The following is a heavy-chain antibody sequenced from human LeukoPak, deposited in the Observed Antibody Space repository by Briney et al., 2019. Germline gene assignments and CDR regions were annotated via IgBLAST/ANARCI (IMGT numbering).Heavy chain of an antibody. Sequence: GGSLRLTCAASGFTFSSYWMSWVRQAPGKGLEWVANIKQDGSEKYYVDSVKGRFTISRDNAKNSLYLQMNSLRAEDTAVYYRARGVDYYDSSGSYWGQGTLVTVSS. CDR2: IKQDGSEK. CDR1: GFTFSSYW. D-gene: IGHD3-22*01. V-gene: IGHV3-7*01. CDR3: ARGVDYYDSSGSY. J-gene: IGHJ4*02.